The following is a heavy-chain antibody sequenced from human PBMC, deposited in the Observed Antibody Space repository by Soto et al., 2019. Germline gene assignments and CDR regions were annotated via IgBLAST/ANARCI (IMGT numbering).Heavy chain of an antibody. J-gene: IGHJ4*01. CDR1: GYTFTGYY. V-gene: IGHV1-2*02. D-gene: IGHD3-10*01. CDR3: ARDQGVTSELFNY. Sequence: ASVKVSCKTSGYTFTGYYIHWVRQAPGQGLEWMGWINPNSGGTDYAQKFQGRVTMTRDTSVSTVYMELNRLRSDDTAVYYCARDQGVTSELFNYWGHGSLVTVSS. CDR2: INPNSGGT.